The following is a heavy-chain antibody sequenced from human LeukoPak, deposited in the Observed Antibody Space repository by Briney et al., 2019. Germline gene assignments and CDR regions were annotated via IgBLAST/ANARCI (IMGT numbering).Heavy chain of an antibody. CDR2: ISWNGGST. Sequence: GGSLRLSCAASGFSFDDYGMSWVRQAPGKGLEWVSGISWNGGSTGYTDSVKGRFTISRDNSKNTLYLQMNSLRAEDTAVYYCARDHSGSYYNVLEYWGQGTLVTVSS. CDR1: GFSFDDYG. CDR3: ARDHSGSYYNVLEY. J-gene: IGHJ4*02. D-gene: IGHD3-10*01. V-gene: IGHV3-20*04.